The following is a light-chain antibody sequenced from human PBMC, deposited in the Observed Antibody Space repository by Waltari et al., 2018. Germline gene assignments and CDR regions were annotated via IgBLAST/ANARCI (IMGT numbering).Light chain of an antibody. CDR3: QQFFATPLT. CDR2: WAS. V-gene: IGKV4-1*01. CDR1: QSLLYSSNNRNY. J-gene: IGKJ4*01. Sequence: DIVMTQSPDSLAVSLGERATINCKSSQSLLYSSNNRNYLVWYQQKPGHPPKVVVNWASTRASGVPDRVSGSGSGTDFTLTISSLQAEDVAVYYCQQFFATPLTFGGGTKVEIK.